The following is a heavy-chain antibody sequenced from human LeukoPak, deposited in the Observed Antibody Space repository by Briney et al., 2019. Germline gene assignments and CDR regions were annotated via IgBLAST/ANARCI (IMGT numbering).Heavy chain of an antibody. J-gene: IGHJ5*02. CDR2: INPNSGGT. V-gene: IGHV1-2*02. CDR3: ARDQYSGYDYWFDP. D-gene: IGHD5-12*01. CDR1: GYTFTGYY. Sequence: ASVKVSCKASGYTFTGYYMHWVRQAPGQGLEWMGWINPNSGGTNYAQKFQGRVTITRDTSISTAYMELSRLRSDDTGVYYCARDQYSGYDYWFDPWGQGTLVTVSS.